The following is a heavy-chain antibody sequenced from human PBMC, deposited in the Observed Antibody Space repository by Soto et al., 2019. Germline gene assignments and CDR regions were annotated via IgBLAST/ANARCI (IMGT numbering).Heavy chain of an antibody. Sequence: GGSLRLSCAASGFTLSSYSMNWVRQAPGKGLDWVSYISRTSSAIYYADSVKGRFTISRDNANNSLFLQMNSLRDEDTAIYYCARLGSYSSDPGWFDPWGQGTLVTVSS. J-gene: IGHJ5*02. CDR1: GFTLSSYS. CDR2: ISRTSSAI. CDR3: ARLGSYSSDPGWFDP. D-gene: IGHD6-19*01. V-gene: IGHV3-48*02.